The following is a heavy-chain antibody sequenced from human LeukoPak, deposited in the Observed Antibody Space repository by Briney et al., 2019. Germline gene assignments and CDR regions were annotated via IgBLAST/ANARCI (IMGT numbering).Heavy chain of an antibody. V-gene: IGHV3-30*02. D-gene: IGHD6-6*01. Sequence: GGSLRLSCAASGFTFSSYGMHWVRQAPGKGLEWVAFIRYDGTEKYYTDSVKGRFTISRDNSKNTLHLQMSGLRPDDTAVYYCARVVIAARPRWFDPWGQGTLVTVSS. J-gene: IGHJ5*02. CDR2: IRYDGTEK. CDR1: GFTFSSYG. CDR3: ARVVIAARPRWFDP.